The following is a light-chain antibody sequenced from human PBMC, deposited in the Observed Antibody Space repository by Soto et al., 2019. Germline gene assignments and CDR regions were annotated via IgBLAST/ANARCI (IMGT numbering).Light chain of an antibody. J-gene: IGKJ1*01. CDR1: QGIRND. CDR3: LQDYNYPWT. CDR2: AAT. Sequence: AIQMTQSPSSLSASVGDRVTITCRASQGIRNDLGWYQQKPGKAPKLLMHAATSLPSGVPSWFSGSGSGTDFTLTISSLQPEDFATYYCLQDYNYPWTFGQGTKVEIK. V-gene: IGKV1-6*01.